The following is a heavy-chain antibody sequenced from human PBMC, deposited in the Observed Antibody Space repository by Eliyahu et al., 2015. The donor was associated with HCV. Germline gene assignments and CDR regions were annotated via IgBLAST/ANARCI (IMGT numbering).Heavy chain of an antibody. CDR1: GXSIXXGGGYY. J-gene: IGHJ6*02. D-gene: IGHD3-22*01. Sequence: QVQLQESGPGLVKPSQTLSLTCTVXGXSIXXGGGYYWXWIRQHPGKGLEWIGYIYYSGSTYYNPSLKSRVTISVDTSKNQFSLKLSSVTAADTAVYYCARESITTPLFGMDVWGQGTTVTVSS. CDR3: ARESITTPLFGMDV. V-gene: IGHV4-31*03. CDR2: IYYSGST.